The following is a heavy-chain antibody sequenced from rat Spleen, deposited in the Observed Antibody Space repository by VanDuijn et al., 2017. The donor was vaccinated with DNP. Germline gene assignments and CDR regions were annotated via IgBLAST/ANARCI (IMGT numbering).Heavy chain of an antibody. CDR3: STGRGGPDY. Sequence: EVQLVESGGGLVRPGNSLRLSCAASGFIFSDYAMAWVRQSPKMGLEWVATIIYDGSSTFYRDSVTGRFTISRDFAKSTLYLQMDSLRSEDTATYYCSTGRGGPDYWGQGVMVTVSS. CDR1: GFIFSDYA. CDR2: IIYDGSST. D-gene: IGHD1-11*01. V-gene: IGHV5S10*01. J-gene: IGHJ2*01.